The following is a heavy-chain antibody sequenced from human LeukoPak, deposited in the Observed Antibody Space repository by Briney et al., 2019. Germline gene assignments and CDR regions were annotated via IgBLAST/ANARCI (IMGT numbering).Heavy chain of an antibody. CDR1: GGSISSYY. CDR2: IYYSGST. Sequence: SETLSLTCTVSGGSISSYYWGWVRQPPGKGLEWIGSIYYSGSTYYNPSLKSRVTISVDTSKNQFSLKLSSVTAADTAVYYCAWGNAAADVPFDYRGQGTLVTVSS. CDR3: AWGNAAADVPFDY. D-gene: IGHD6-13*01. J-gene: IGHJ4*02. V-gene: IGHV4-59*05.